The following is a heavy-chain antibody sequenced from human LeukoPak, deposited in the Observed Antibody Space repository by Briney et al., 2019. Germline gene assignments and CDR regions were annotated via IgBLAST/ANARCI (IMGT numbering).Heavy chain of an antibody. CDR1: GGAFSGYY. CDR3: ARDVVAGTI. Sequence: PSETLSLTCAVYGGAFSGYYWSWIRQPPGKGLEWIGEINHSGSTNYNPSLKSRVTISVDTSKNQFSLKLSSVTAADTAVYYCARDVVAGTIWGQGTLVTVSS. J-gene: IGHJ4*02. CDR2: INHSGST. V-gene: IGHV4-34*01. D-gene: IGHD6-19*01.